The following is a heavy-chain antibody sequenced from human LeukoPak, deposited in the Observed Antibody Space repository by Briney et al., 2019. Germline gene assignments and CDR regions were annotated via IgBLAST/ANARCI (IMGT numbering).Heavy chain of an antibody. D-gene: IGHD3-10*01. V-gene: IGHV3-7*01. CDR2: IKEDGSEK. CDR3: ARGGGSGSYYKRDLDY. CDR1: GITFSNSW. J-gene: IGHJ4*02. Sequence: GGSLRLSCAASGITFSNSWMCWVRQAPGKGLEWGANIKEDGSEKYYVNSVKGRFTISRDNAKNSLYLQMNSLRAEDTAVYYCARGGGSGSYYKRDLDYWGQGTLVTVSS.